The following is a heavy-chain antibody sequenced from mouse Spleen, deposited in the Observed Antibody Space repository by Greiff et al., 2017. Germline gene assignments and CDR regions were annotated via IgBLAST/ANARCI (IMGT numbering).Heavy chain of an antibody. CDR2: IYPGDGDT. CDR1: GYAFSSYW. CDR3: AEAPYASWYFDV. D-gene: IGHD2-12*01. V-gene: IGHV1-80*01. Sequence: QVQLQQSGAELVRPGSSVKISCKASGYAFSSYWMNWVKQRPGQGLEWIGQIYPGDGDTNYNGKFKGKATLTADKSSSTAYMQLSSLTSEDSAVYFCAEAPYASWYFDVWGAGTTVTVSS. J-gene: IGHJ1*01.